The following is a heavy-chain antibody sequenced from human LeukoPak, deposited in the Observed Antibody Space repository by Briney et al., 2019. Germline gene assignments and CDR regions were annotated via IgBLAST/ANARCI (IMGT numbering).Heavy chain of an antibody. J-gene: IGHJ4*02. Sequence: GGSLRLSCAASGFTFSSYWMSWVRQAPGKGLEWVANIKQDGSEKYYVGSVKGRFTISRDNAKNSLYLQMNSLRAEDTAVYYCARWRCSSTSCFFDYWGQGTLVTVSS. CDR3: ARWRCSSTSCFFDY. D-gene: IGHD2-2*01. CDR1: GFTFSSYW. CDR2: IKQDGSEK. V-gene: IGHV3-7*01.